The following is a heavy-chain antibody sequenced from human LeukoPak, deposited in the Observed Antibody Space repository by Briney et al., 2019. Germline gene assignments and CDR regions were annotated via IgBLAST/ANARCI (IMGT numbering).Heavy chain of an antibody. V-gene: IGHV4-39*07. CDR1: GDSMIDNNFY. J-gene: IGHJ4*02. Sequence: SETLSLTCTVSGDSMIDNNFYWGWTRQSPQKGLEWIGSIYYNGKSLYNPSLKSRVTISVDASKNQFSLRLSSVTAADTAVYYCARLADHGWPDYWGQGTLVTVSS. CDR3: ARLADHGWPDY. D-gene: IGHD6-19*01. CDR2: IYYNGKS.